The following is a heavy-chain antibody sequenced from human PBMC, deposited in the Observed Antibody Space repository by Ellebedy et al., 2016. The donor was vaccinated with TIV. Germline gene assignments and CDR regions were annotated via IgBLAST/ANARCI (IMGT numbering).Heavy chain of an antibody. CDR1: GGSISTFY. D-gene: IGHD4-23*01. CDR3: AAYYGGRFDY. Sequence: MPSETLSLTCNVSGGSISTFYWSWIRQPPGKGLEFIGYIYYIGITNYNPSLESRVAISIDTSENQFSLRLSSVTAADTAVYYCAAYYGGRFDYWGQGTLVTVFS. J-gene: IGHJ4*02. V-gene: IGHV4-59*01. CDR2: IYYIGIT.